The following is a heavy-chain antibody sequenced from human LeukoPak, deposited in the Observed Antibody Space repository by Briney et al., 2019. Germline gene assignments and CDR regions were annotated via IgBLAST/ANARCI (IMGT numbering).Heavy chain of an antibody. CDR2: INSDGSNT. V-gene: IGHV3-74*01. CDR1: GFTFSSYW. Sequence: GGTLRLSCAASGFTFSSYWMHWVRQAQAKGLVWVSRINSDGSNTGYADSVRGRFTISRDNAKNTLYLQMNSLRAEDGAVYFCATGYSSGWHNAFDIWGQGTMVTVSS. D-gene: IGHD6-25*01. CDR3: ATGYSSGWHNAFDI. J-gene: IGHJ3*02.